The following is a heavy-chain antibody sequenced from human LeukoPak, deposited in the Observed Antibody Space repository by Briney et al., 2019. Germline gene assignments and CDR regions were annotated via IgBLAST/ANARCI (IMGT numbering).Heavy chain of an antibody. Sequence: PSETLSLICTVSGGSISSSSYYWGWIRQPPGKGLEWIGSVYYSGSTYYNPSLKSRVTISVDTSKNQFSLKLSSVTAADTAVYYCARLNGDCSGGSCYYYYGMDVWVQGTTVTVSS. D-gene: IGHD2-15*01. CDR2: VYYSGST. V-gene: IGHV4-39*01. CDR1: GGSISSSSYY. CDR3: ARLNGDCSGGSCYYYYGMDV. J-gene: IGHJ6*02.